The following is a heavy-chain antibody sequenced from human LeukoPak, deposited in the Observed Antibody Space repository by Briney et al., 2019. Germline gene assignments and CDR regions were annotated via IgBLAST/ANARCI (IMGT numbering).Heavy chain of an antibody. D-gene: IGHD2-2*01. CDR3: ARRSSCIGTSCHYGMDV. V-gene: IGHV1-46*02. CDR2: INPSGAST. Sequence: GASVKVSCKASGHTFNSYYMHWVRQAPGHGLEWMGMINPSGASTSYAQKFQGRVTITRDTSTRTVYLEVSSLRSEDTGVYYCARRSSCIGTSCHYGMDVWGQGTTVTVSS. CDR1: GHTFNSYY. J-gene: IGHJ6*02.